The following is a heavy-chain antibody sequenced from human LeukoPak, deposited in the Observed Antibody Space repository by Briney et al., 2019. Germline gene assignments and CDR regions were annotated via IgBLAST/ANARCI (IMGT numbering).Heavy chain of an antibody. CDR1: GYTFTSYY. CDR2: INPNSGGT. Sequence: ASVKVSCKASGYTFTSYYIHWVRQAPGQGLEWMGWINPNSGGTNYAQKFQGRVTMTRDTSISTAYMEVSRLRYDDTAVYYCARLGVEDYWGQGTLVTVSS. J-gene: IGHJ4*02. CDR3: ARLGVEDY. D-gene: IGHD2-8*01. V-gene: IGHV1-2*02.